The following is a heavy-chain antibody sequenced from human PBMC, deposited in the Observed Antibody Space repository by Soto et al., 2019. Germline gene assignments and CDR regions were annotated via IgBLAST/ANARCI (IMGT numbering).Heavy chain of an antibody. CDR2: LYYSGTT. J-gene: IGHJ3*02. CDR3: ARMGLGDAFEI. D-gene: IGHD7-27*01. Sequence: SETLSLTCTVSGDSVSSSAFYWGWIRQPPGKGLQWIGSLYYSGTTYYRPSLKSRITISADTSKNQFFLKVTSVTAADTAVYYCARMGLGDAFEIWGQGTMVTVSS. CDR1: GDSVSSSAFY. V-gene: IGHV4-39*01.